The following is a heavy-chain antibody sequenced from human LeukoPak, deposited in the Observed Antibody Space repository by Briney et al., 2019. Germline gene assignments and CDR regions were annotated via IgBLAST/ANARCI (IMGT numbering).Heavy chain of an antibody. D-gene: IGHD2-8*01. Sequence: SVKVSCKASGYTFPSYVINWVGQATGQGLEGMGWMNPKSGNTGYAQKFQGRVNMSRNTYISTAYMELSSLRCEDTAVYYCARGPLGYCTNGVCIKWGQGTLVTVSS. CDR2: MNPKSGNT. CDR1: GYTFPSYV. J-gene: IGHJ4*02. V-gene: IGHV1-8*01. CDR3: ARGPLGYCTNGVCIK.